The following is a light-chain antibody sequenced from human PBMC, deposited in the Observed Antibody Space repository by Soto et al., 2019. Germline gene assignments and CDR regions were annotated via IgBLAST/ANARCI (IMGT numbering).Light chain of an antibody. CDR3: CLYVGSNFHVL. CDR1: TSDVGGYNY. V-gene: IGLV2-8*01. Sequence: QSALTQPPSASGSPGQSVTISCTGTTSDVGGYNYVSWYQQHPGKAPKLLVYDVDKRPSGVPDRFSGSKSGNTASLTVSGLQAEDEAEYYCCLYVGSNFHVLFGGGTKLTVL. J-gene: IGLJ2*01. CDR2: DVD.